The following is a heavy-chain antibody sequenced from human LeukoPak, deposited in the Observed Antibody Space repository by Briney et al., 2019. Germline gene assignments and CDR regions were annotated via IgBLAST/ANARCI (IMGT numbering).Heavy chain of an antibody. J-gene: IGHJ4*02. CDR1: GFTFSSYW. Sequence: GGSLRLSCAASGFTFSSYWMSWVRQAPGKGLEWVANIKQDGSEKYYVDSVKGRFTISRDNAKNSLYLQLNSLRAEETAIYYCAKAYGTNGYYQLPIDFWGQGTLVTVSS. CDR3: AKAYGTNGYYQLPIDF. V-gene: IGHV3-7*03. D-gene: IGHD3-22*01. CDR2: IKQDGSEK.